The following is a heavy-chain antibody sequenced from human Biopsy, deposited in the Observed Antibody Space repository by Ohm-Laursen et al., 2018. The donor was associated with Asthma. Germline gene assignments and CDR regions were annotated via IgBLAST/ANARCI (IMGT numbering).Heavy chain of an antibody. CDR3: ARKAGSCISRTCYSLDF. CDR1: VVTFNTYV. J-gene: IGHJ4*02. V-gene: IGHV1-69*01. D-gene: IGHD2-2*01. CDR2: INSVSGTT. Sequence: GCSVRVSCKSLVVTFNTYVIGWVLQSPGQGLEGLGGINSVSGTTTYPQKFQDRVTITADDSTSTVYMELSRLRSEDTAVYYCARKAGSCISRTCYSLDFWGQGTLVSVSS.